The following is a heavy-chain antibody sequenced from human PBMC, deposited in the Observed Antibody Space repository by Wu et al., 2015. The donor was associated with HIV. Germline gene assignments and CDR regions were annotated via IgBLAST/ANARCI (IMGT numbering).Heavy chain of an antibody. D-gene: IGHD3-3*01. CDR2: IVPVFHTT. CDR1: GGTFNNYT. Sequence: QVQLVQSGAEVKNPGSSVRVSCQASGGTFNNYTVSWVRQAPGQGLEWMGRIVPVFHTTKYTQKFPGTESQLPRTNPRAQPLHGGVEQAERSEDTAPVYYCAAYKVXYDFDSVVVAIAVKSVFYTYYYGMDV. J-gene: IGHJ6*01. V-gene: IGHV1-69*13. CDR3: AAYKVXYDFDSVVVAIAVKSVFYTYYYGMDV.